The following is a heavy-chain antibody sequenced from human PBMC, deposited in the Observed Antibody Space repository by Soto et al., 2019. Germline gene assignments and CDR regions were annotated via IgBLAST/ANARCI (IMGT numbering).Heavy chain of an antibody. CDR3: ARSAVTTRLFDY. CDR1: GFTFSDYY. CDR2: ISSSSSYT. Sequence: GGSLRLSCAASGFTFSDYYMSWIRQAPGKGLEWVSYISSSSSYTNYADSVKGRFTISRDNAKNSLYLQMNSLRAEDTAVYYCARSAVTTRLFDYWGQGTLVTVSS. V-gene: IGHV3-11*06. D-gene: IGHD4-4*01. J-gene: IGHJ4*02.